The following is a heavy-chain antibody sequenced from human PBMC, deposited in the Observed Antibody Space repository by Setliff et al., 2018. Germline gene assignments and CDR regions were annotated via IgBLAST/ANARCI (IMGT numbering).Heavy chain of an antibody. CDR1: GGSFSGYY. CDR2: INHSGST. CDR3: ARGFLWFGANWFDP. V-gene: IGHV4-34*01. Sequence: PSETLSLTCAVYGGSFSGYYWSWIRQPPGKGLEWIGEINHSGSTNYNPSLKSRVTISVDTSKNQFSLKLSSVTAADTAVYYCARGFLWFGANWFDPWGQGTLVTVSS. D-gene: IGHD3-10*01. J-gene: IGHJ5*02.